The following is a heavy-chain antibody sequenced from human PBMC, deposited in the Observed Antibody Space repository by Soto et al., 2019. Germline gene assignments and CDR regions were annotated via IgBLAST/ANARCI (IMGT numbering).Heavy chain of an antibody. CDR3: AKGPRRLVTD. D-gene: IGHD6-19*01. CDR2: ISGSGGST. Sequence: EVQLLESGGGLVQPGGSLRLSCAASGFTFSSYAMSWVRQAPGKGLEWVSAISGSGGSTYYADSVKGRFTISRDNSNTALYLLMHRLRAEDTVGYDCAKGPRRLVTDWGQGSLVAVS. V-gene: IGHV3-23*01. CDR1: GFTFSSYA. J-gene: IGHJ1*01.